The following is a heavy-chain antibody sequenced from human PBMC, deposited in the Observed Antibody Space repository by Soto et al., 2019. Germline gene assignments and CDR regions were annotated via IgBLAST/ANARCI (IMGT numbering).Heavy chain of an antibody. Sequence: GGSLRLSCVFSGFTFSTYTMNWVRQAPGKGLEWVSSINGRSNYVYYADSVKGRFTISRDNAKNSLYLQMNRLRAEDTAVYYCAKAPRIYSSGWYEYWGQGTLVTVS. CDR3: AKAPRIYSSGWYEY. CDR2: INGRSNYV. D-gene: IGHD6-19*01. J-gene: IGHJ4*02. V-gene: IGHV3-21*04. CDR1: GFTFSTYT.